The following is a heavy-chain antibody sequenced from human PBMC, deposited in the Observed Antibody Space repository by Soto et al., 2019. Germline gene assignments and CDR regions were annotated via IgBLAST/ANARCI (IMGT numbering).Heavy chain of an antibody. Sequence: QPGGSVRLACAASGFTFSSYWMHWVRQAPGKGLVWVSRINSDGSSTSYADSVKGRFTISRDNAKNTLYLQMNSLRAEDTAVYYCARGSSSSWYESYYYYSMDVRGQGTTVTVS. V-gene: IGHV3-74*01. CDR3: ARGSSSSWYESYYYYSMDV. CDR1: GFTFSSYW. CDR2: INSDGSST. D-gene: IGHD6-13*01. J-gene: IGHJ6*02.